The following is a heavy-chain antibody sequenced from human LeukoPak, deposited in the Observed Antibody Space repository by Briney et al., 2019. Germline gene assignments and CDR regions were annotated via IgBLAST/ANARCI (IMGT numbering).Heavy chain of an antibody. CDR2: SDPENGKT. CDR3: AIDTVYYDRPSY. Sequence: ASVKVSCKVSGYIFTELSMHWVRQSPGKGLEWMGGSDPENGKTVYAQNFQGRVTMTEDASADTAYMELSSLRSEDTAVYYCAIDTVYYDRPSYWGQGTLVTVSS. V-gene: IGHV1-24*01. CDR1: GYIFTELS. J-gene: IGHJ4*01. D-gene: IGHD3-16*01.